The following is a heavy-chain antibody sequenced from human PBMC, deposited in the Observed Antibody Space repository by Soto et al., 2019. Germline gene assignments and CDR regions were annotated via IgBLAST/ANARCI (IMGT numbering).Heavy chain of an antibody. D-gene: IGHD2-15*01. CDR1: GGTFSTHA. J-gene: IGHJ6*02. CDR2: IIPISGTT. CDR3: ARGYCSGGNCYSGMDV. Sequence: SVKVSCKASGGTFSTHAIIWVRQAPGHGLEWMGGIIPISGTTYYTQKFQGRVTITADEPTSTAFMELSSLKSDDTAVFYCARGYCSGGNCYSGMDVWGQGTMVTVSS. V-gene: IGHV1-69*13.